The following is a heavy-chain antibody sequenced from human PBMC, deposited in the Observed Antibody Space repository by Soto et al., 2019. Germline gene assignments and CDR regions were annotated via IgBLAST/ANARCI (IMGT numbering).Heavy chain of an antibody. CDR1: GGTFSSYA. CDR3: ARSGGKTASTRLAPDV. CDR2: IIPIFGTA. J-gene: IGHJ6*02. D-gene: IGHD3-16*01. V-gene: IGHV1-69*13. Sequence: SVKVSCKXSGGTFSSYAISWVRQAPGQGLEWMGGIIPIFGTANYAQKFQGRVTITADESTSTAYMDLSSLRSEDTAVYYCARSGGKTASTRLAPDVWGQGTTVTVSS.